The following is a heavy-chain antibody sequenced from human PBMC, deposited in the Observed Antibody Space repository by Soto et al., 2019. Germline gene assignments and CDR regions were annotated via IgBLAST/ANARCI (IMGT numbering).Heavy chain of an antibody. CDR1: GFTFSSYG. CDR3: GKYSDYGDHRDWFDP. V-gene: IGHV3-30*18. Sequence: QVQLVESGGGVVQPGRSLRLSCAASGFTFSSYGMHWVRQAPGKGLEWVAVISYHGVNKYYADSVNGRFTISRDNSKNMVFLQMNSLRVEDTAVYYCGKYSDYGDHRDWFDPWGQGTLVTV. J-gene: IGHJ5*02. CDR2: ISYHGVNK. D-gene: IGHD4-17*01.